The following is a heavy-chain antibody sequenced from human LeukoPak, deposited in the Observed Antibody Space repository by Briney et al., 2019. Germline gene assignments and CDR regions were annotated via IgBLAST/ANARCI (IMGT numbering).Heavy chain of an antibody. V-gene: IGHV1-2*02. D-gene: IGHD3-3*01. CDR1: GYTFTVYY. CDR2: INPNSGGT. CDR3: ARGDDFWSGYYTLYYYYGMDV. Sequence: ASVKVSRKASGYTFTVYYMHWVPPPPGQGLEWVGWINPNSGGTNYTQTPRGRVTMTRDTSISTAYMELSRLRSDDTAVYYCARGDDFWSGYYTLYYYYGMDVWGQGTTVTVSS. J-gene: IGHJ6*02.